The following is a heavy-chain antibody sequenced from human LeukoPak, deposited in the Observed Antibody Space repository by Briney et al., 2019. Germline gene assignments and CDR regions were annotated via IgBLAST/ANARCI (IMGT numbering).Heavy chain of an antibody. J-gene: IGHJ4*02. CDR3: ARDIYYYDSSGYYFPGGSDY. Sequence: GGSLRLSCAASGFTFSDYYMTWIRQAPGKGLEWVSYISSSGSTKYYADSLKGRFTISRDNAKNSLYLQMNSLRAEDTAVYYCARDIYYYDSSGYYFPGGSDYWGQGTLVTVSS. D-gene: IGHD3-22*01. V-gene: IGHV3-11*04. CDR2: ISSSGSTK. CDR1: GFTFSDYY.